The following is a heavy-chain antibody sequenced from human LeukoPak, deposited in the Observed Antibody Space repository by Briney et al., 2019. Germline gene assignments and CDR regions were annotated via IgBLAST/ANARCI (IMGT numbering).Heavy chain of an antibody. CDR1: GAALSEYY. Sequence: PSETLSLTCAVYGAALSEYYWSWIRQSPGKGLEWIGYIYYSGSTNYNPSLKSRVTISVDTSKNQFSLKLSSVTAADTAVYYCARDSSGWYYFDYWGQGTLVTVSS. D-gene: IGHD6-19*01. CDR2: IYYSGST. J-gene: IGHJ4*02. CDR3: ARDSSGWYYFDY. V-gene: IGHV4-59*01.